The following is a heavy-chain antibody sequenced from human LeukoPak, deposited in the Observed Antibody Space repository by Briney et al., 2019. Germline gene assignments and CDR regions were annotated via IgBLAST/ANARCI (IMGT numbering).Heavy chain of an antibody. CDR3: ARAGKGDILTGYYFFDY. CDR1: GGSISSSSYY. Sequence: SETLSLTCTVSGGSISSSSYYWGWIRQPPGKGLDGIGSIYYSGSTYYNPSLKSRVTISVDTSKNQFSLKLSSVTAADTAVYYCARAGKGDILTGYYFFDYWGQGTLVTVSS. D-gene: IGHD3-9*01. J-gene: IGHJ4*02. V-gene: IGHV4-39*07. CDR2: IYYSGST.